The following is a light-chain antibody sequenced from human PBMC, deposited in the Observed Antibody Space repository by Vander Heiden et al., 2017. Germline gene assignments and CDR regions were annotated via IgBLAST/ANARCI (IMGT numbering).Light chain of an antibody. J-gene: IGLJ2*01. V-gene: IGLV1-47*01. CDR3: SACDDSLSGVV. CDR1: SPNIGSNY. CDR2: RNN. Sequence: QSVLPPPPSASGTPGQRVTISCSGSSPNIGSNYVYWYQQLPGTAPKLLIYRNNQRPSGVPDRFSGSKSGTSASLAISGLRSEDEADYYCSACDDSLSGVVFGGGTKLTVL.